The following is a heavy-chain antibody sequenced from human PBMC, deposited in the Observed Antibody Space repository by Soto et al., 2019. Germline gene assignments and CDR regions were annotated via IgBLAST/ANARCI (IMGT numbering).Heavy chain of an antibody. Sequence: SETLSLTCAVSGGSISSSNWWSWVRQPPGKGLEWIGEIYHSGSPNSNPSLTSRVTISVDKSKNQFSLKLSSVTAADTAVYYCARKYQVGVGITNYYYYGRSGWGQGTTVTVSS. V-gene: IGHV4-4*02. CDR3: ARKYQVGVGITNYYYYGRSG. CDR2: IYHSGSP. D-gene: IGHD3-3*01. CDR1: GGSISSSNW. J-gene: IGHJ6*02.